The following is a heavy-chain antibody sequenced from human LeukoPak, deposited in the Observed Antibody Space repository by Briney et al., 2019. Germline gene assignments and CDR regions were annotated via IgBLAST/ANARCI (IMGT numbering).Heavy chain of an antibody. D-gene: IGHD6-6*01. CDR3: ARQAAARPIDY. CDR1: GGSISSGGYY. J-gene: IGHJ4*02. V-gene: IGHV4-61*08. Sequence: SETLSLTCTVSGGSISSGGYYWSWIRQPPGKGLEWIGYIYYSGSTNYNPSLKSRVTISVDTSKNQFSLKLSSVTAADTAVYYCARQAAARPIDYWGQGTLVTVSS. CDR2: IYYSGST.